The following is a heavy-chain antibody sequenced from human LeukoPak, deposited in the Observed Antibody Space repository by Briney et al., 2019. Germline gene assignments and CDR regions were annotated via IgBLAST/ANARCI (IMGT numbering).Heavy chain of an antibody. CDR3: ARVGLRYSSSWYGGVWFDP. CDR2: ISSSSNTI. V-gene: IGHV3-48*01. J-gene: IGHJ5*02. CDR1: GFTVSSNY. Sequence: GGSLRLSCAASGFTVSSNYMSWVRQAPGKGLEWISYISSSSNTIYYADSVKGRFTISRDNAKNSLYLRLNSLRAEDTAVYYCARVGLRYSSSWYGGVWFDPWGQGTLVTVSS. D-gene: IGHD6-13*01.